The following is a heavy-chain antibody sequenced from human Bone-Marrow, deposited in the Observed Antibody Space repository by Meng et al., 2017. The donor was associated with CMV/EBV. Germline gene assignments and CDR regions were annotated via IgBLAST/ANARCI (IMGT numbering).Heavy chain of an antibody. CDR3: ARVDDFWSGYYAPWGWFDP. CDR2: MNPNSGNT. Sequence: ASVKVSCKASGYTFTSYDINWVRQATGQGLEWMGWMNPNSGNTGYAQKFQGRVTMTRNTSISTAYMELSSLRSEDTAVYYCARVDDFWSGYYAPWGWFDPWGQGTLVTVSS. J-gene: IGHJ5*02. D-gene: IGHD3-3*01. V-gene: IGHV1-8*01. CDR1: GYTFTSYD.